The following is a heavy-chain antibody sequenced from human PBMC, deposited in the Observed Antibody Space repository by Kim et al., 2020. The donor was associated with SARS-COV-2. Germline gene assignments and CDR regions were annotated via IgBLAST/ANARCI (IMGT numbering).Heavy chain of an antibody. D-gene: IGHD1-7*01. CDR2: IIPIFGTA. J-gene: IGHJ5*02. Sequence: SVKVSCKASGGTFSSYAISWVRQAPGQGLEWMGGIIPIFGTANYAQKFQGRVTITADESTSTAYMELSSLRSEDTAVYYCASYALPRYNWNYGWFDPWGQGTLVTVSS. CDR1: GGTFSSYA. CDR3: ASYALPRYNWNYGWFDP. V-gene: IGHV1-69*13.